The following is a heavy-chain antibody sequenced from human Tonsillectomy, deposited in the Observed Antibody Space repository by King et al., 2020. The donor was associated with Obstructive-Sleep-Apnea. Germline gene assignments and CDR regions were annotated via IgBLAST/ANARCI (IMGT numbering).Heavy chain of an antibody. CDR3: ARGYCSGGSCVSYNWFDP. J-gene: IGHJ5*02. D-gene: IGHD2-15*01. Sequence: QLQESGPGLVKPSKTLSLTCTVSGGSISSFYWSLSRQPAGEGLGWIVRIYTSGSTNYHPSLKSRVTMSVDTFKNQFSLKRSSVTAADTAVYYCARGYCSGGSCVSYNWFDPWGQGTLVTVSS. V-gene: IGHV4-4*07. CDR1: GGSISSFY. CDR2: IYTSGST.